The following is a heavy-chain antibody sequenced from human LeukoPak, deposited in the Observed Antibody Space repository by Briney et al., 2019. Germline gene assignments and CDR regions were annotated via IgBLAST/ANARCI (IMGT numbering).Heavy chain of an antibody. D-gene: IGHD6-6*01. CDR2: IYYSGST. Sequence: PSETLSLTCTVSGGSISSYYWSWIRQSPGKGLEWIGYIYYSGSTNYNPSLKSRVTISVDTSKNQFSLKLSSVTVADTAVYYCARYIPARPGFDYWGQGTLVTVSS. CDR3: ARYIPARPGFDY. CDR1: GGSISSYY. V-gene: IGHV4-59*12. J-gene: IGHJ4*02.